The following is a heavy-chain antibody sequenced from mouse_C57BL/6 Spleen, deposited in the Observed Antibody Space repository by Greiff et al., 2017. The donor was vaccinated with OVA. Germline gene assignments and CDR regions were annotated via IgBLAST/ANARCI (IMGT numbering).Heavy chain of an antibody. V-gene: IGHV1-82*01. CDR3: ARRGYYYYGSSPKYYAMDY. D-gene: IGHD1-1*01. CDR1: GYAFSSSW. CDR2: LYPGDGDT. J-gene: IGHJ4*01. Sequence: QVQLKESGPELVKPGASVKISCKASGYAFSSSWMNWVKQRPGKGLEWIGRLYPGDGDTNYNGKFKGKATLTADKSSSTAYMQLSSLTSEDSAVYCCARRGYYYYGSSPKYYAMDYWGQGTSVTVSS.